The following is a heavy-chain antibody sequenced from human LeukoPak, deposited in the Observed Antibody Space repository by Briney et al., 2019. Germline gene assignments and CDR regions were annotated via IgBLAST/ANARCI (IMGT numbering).Heavy chain of an antibody. CDR2: ISSSSSYI. CDR1: GFTFSSYS. D-gene: IGHD3-10*01. Sequence: GGSLRLSCAASGFTFSSYSMNWVRQAPGKGLEWVLSISSSSSYIYYADSVKGRFTISRDNAKNSLYLQMNSLRAEDTAVYYCARCGSANPFRGWSCDAFDIWGQGTMVTVSS. J-gene: IGHJ3*02. V-gene: IGHV3-21*01. CDR3: ARCGSANPFRGWSCDAFDI.